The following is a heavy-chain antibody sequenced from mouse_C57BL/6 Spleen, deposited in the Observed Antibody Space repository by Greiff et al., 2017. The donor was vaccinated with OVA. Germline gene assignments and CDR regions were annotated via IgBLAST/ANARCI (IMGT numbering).Heavy chain of an antibody. D-gene: IGHD1-1*01. V-gene: IGHV1-50*01. Sequence: QVQLQQPGAELVKPGASVKLSCKASGYTFTSYWMQWVKQRPGQGLEWIGEIDPSDSYTNYNQKFKGKATLTVDTSSSTAYMQLSSLTSEDSAVYYCAITTVVGDFDVWGTGTTVTVSS. CDR2: IDPSDSYT. J-gene: IGHJ1*03. CDR3: AITTVVGDFDV. CDR1: GYTFTSYW.